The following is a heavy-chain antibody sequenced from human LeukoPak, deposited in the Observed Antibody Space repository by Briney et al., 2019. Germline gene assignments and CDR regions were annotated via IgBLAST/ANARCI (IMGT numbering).Heavy chain of an antibody. D-gene: IGHD3-22*01. J-gene: IGHJ4*02. CDR2: ISGSGGST. CDR3: ARAVTPYYYDSSGYPYY. CDR1: GFTFSNYG. V-gene: IGHV3-23*01. Sequence: GGSLRLSCAASGFTFSNYGMNWVRQAPGRGLEWVSGISGSGGSTYYADSVKGRFTISRDNSKYTLYLQVNSLRAEDTAIYYCARAVTPYYYDSSGYPYYWGQGTLVTVSS.